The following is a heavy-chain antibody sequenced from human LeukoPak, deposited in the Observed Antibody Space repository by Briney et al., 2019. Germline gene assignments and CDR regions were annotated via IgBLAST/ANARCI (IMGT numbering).Heavy chain of an antibody. D-gene: IGHD7-27*01. CDR1: GGSISSSY. CDR3: ASRKLGNDY. J-gene: IGHJ4*02. CDR2: IYYSGNT. Sequence: PSETLSLTCTVSGGSISSSYWSWIRQPPGKGLEWIGYIYYSGNTNYNPSLKSRVTISADTSQNQFSLKLSSVTAADTAVYYCASRKLGNDYWGQGTLVTVSS. V-gene: IGHV4-59*01.